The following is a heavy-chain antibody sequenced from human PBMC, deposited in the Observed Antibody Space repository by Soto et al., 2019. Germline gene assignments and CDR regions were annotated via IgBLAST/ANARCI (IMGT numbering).Heavy chain of an antibody. Sequence: PSETLSLSCTVSGGSISSFCCTWIRQRPGQGLEWIGYICSGGNTKYNPSLKSRVTMSVDRSKPQFSLKLTSVTAAAPAVLYCVIIGNGHLYYATHVWGQGTPDIGSS. V-gene: IGHV4-4*09. D-gene: IGHD2-8*01. CDR2: ICSGGNT. J-gene: IGHJ6*02. CDR3: VIIGNGHLYYATHV. CDR1: GGSISSFC.